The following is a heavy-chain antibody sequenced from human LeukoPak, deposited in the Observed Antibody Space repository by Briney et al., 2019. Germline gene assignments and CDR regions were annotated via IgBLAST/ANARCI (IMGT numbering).Heavy chain of an antibody. V-gene: IGHV3-23*01. J-gene: IGHJ5*02. CDR3: AKDAVAPQYYDILTGYYRFNWFDP. D-gene: IGHD3-9*01. Sequence: GGSLRLSCAASGFTFSSYAISWVRQAPGKGLEWVSAISGSGGSTYYADSVKGRFTISRDNSKNTLYLQMNSLRAEDTAVYYCAKDAVAPQYYDILTGYYRFNWFDPWGQGTLVTVSS. CDR2: ISGSGGST. CDR1: GFTFSSYA.